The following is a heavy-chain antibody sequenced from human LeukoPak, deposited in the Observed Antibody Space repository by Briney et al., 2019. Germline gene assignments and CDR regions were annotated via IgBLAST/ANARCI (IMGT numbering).Heavy chain of an antibody. CDR1: GGSISSHF. J-gene: IGHJ4*02. V-gene: IGHV4-59*11. CDR2: IYYTGST. Sequence: PSETLSLTCTVSGGSISSHFWSWVRQPPGKGLEWIGSIYYTGSTNYNPPLKSRITMSVDTSKNQFSLKLSSVTAADTAVYYCAGSYNSGSYYPYYFDYWGQGTLVTVSS. CDR3: AGSYNSGSYYPYYFDY. D-gene: IGHD3-10*01.